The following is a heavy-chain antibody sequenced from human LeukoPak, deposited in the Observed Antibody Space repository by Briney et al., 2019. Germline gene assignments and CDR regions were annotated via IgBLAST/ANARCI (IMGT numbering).Heavy chain of an antibody. Sequence: KPSETLSLSCGVYGGSFSGYYWSWIRQPPGKGLEWIGEINPRGSTNYNPSLKSRVTMSVDTSKNQFSLKVSSVTAADTAVYYCARGAHWYFDLWGRGTLVTVSS. CDR1: GGSFSGYY. CDR2: INPRGST. J-gene: IGHJ2*01. V-gene: IGHV4-34*01. CDR3: ARGAHWYFDL.